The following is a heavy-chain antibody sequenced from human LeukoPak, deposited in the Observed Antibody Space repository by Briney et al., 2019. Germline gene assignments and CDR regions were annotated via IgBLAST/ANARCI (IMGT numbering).Heavy chain of an antibody. CDR2: IIPIFGTA. D-gene: IGHD5-24*01. J-gene: IGHJ4*02. CDR3: ARDGQRRDGYNYVDY. V-gene: IGHV1-69*01. Sequence: GASVKVSCKASGGTFSSYAISWVRQAPGQGLEWMGGIIPIFGTANYAQKFQGRVTITADESTSTAYMELSSLRSEDTAVYYCARDGQRRDGYNYVDYWGQGTLVTVSS. CDR1: GGTFSSYA.